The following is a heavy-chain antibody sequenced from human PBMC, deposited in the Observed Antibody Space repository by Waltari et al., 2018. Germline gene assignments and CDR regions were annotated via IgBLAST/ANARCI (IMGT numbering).Heavy chain of an antibody. J-gene: IGHJ4*02. CDR3: ARGGRGYCSGGSCYPFDY. Sequence: EVQLVESGGGLVQPGGSLRLSCAASGFTFSSYWMHWVRQAPGKGLVWDSRINSDGSSTSYADSVKGRFTISRDNAKNTLYLQMNSLRAEDTAVYYCARGGRGYCSGGSCYPFDYWGQGTLVTVSS. D-gene: IGHD2-15*01. V-gene: IGHV3-74*01. CDR1: GFTFSSYW. CDR2: INSDGSST.